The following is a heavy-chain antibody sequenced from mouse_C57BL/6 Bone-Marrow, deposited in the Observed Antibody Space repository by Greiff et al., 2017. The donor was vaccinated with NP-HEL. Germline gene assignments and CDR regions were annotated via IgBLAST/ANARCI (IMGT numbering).Heavy chain of an antibody. D-gene: IGHD2-4*01. CDR3: ARRSPDYGFAY. J-gene: IGHJ3*01. CDR2: IYPGDGDT. CDR1: GYAFSSSW. Sequence: QVQLQQSGPELVKPGASVKISCKASGYAFSSSWMNWVKQRPGKGLEWIGRIYPGDGDTNYNGKFKGKATLTADKSSSTAYMQLSSLTSEDSAVYFCARRSPDYGFAYWGQGTLVTVSA. V-gene: IGHV1-82*01.